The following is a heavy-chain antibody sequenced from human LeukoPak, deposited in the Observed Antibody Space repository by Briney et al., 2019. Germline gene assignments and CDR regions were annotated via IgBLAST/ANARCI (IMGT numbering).Heavy chain of an antibody. CDR2: INHSGST. CDR1: GGSFSGYY. J-gene: IGHJ4*02. Sequence: SETLSLTCAVYGGSFSGYYWSWIRQPPGKGLEWIGEINHSGSTNYNPSLKSRVTISVDTSKNQFSLKLSSVTAADTAVYYCARVRKQAMIVVVITKGGYFDYWGQGTLVTVSS. CDR3: ARVRKQAMIVVVITKGGYFDY. D-gene: IGHD3-22*01. V-gene: IGHV4-34*01.